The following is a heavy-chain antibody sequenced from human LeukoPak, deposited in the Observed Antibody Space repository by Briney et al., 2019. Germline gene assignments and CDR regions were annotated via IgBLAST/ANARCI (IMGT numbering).Heavy chain of an antibody. CDR3: ASLGYCSGGSCSRGSFDP. CDR1: GFTFSSYS. V-gene: IGHV3-21*01. J-gene: IGHJ5*02. CDR2: ISSSSSYI. D-gene: IGHD2-15*01. Sequence: GGSLRLSCAASGFTFSSYSMNWVRQAPGNGLEWVSSISSSSSYIYYADSVKGRFTISRDNAKNSLYLQMNSLRAEDTAVYYCASLGYCSGGSCSRGSFDPWGQGTLVTVSS.